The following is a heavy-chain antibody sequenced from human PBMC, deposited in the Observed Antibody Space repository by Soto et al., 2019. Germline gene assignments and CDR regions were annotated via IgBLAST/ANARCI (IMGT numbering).Heavy chain of an antibody. CDR2: IYPGDSDT. Sequence: PGESLKISCKGSGYSFTSYLIGWVRQMPGKGLEWMGIIYPGDSDTRYSPSFQGQVTISADKSISTAYLQWSSLKASDTAMYYCARSTNYDFWSGPFRNAFDIWGQGTMVTVSS. D-gene: IGHD3-3*01. V-gene: IGHV5-51*01. CDR1: GYSFTSYL. J-gene: IGHJ3*02. CDR3: ARSTNYDFWSGPFRNAFDI.